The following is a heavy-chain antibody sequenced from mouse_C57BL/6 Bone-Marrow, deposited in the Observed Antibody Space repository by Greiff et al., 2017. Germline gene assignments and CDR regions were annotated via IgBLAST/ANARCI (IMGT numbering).Heavy chain of an antibody. CDR1: GYSITSGYY. J-gene: IGHJ2*01. Sequence: EVQLVESGPGLVKPSQSLSLTCSVTGYSITSGYYWNWIRQFPGNKLEWMGYISYDGSNNYNPSLKNRISITRDTSKNQFFLKLNSVTTEDTATYYCARGKLGRGFDYWGQGTTLTVSS. D-gene: IGHD4-1*01. CDR2: ISYDGSN. CDR3: ARGKLGRGFDY. V-gene: IGHV3-6*01.